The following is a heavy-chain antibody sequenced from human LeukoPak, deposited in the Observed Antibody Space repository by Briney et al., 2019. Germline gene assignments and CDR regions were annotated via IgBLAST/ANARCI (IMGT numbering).Heavy chain of an antibody. CDR2: ISGSGSAP. Sequence: QSGGSLRLSCAASGFTFTSYAMSWVRQSPGKGLEWVSGISGSGSAPYSADSVKGRFTISRDNSKSTLYLQMNSLRAEDTAIYYCAKSLSSFMLRGVIIKSASDIWGQGTMVTVSS. V-gene: IGHV3-23*01. D-gene: IGHD3-10*01. CDR1: GFTFTSYA. J-gene: IGHJ3*02. CDR3: AKSLSSFMLRGVIIKSASDI.